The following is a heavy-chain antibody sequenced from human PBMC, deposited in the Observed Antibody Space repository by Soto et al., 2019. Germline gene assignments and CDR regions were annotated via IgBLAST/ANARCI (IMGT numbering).Heavy chain of an antibody. CDR3: ARSRIDIVGHWYFDL. V-gene: IGHV2-26*01. Sequence: QVTLKESGPVLVKPTETLTLTCTVSGFSLSNARMGVSWIRQPPGKALEWLAHIFSNDEKSYSPSLKTRLAIXXDXAXXPVVLTLANMEPADTSPYYCARSRIDIVGHWYFDLWGRGTLVTFSS. D-gene: IGHD3-16*02. J-gene: IGHJ2*01. CDR2: IFSNDEK. CDR1: GFSLSNARMG.